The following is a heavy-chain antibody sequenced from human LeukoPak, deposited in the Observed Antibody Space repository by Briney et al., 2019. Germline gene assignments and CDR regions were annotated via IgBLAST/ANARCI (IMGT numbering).Heavy chain of an antibody. V-gene: IGHV4-39*07. CDR2: IYYSGST. D-gene: IGHD5-18*01. CDR3: ARGGYSYGLGVLDY. J-gene: IGHJ4*02. Sequence: SETLSLTCTVSGGSISSSRYYWGWIRQPPGKGLEWIGSIYYSGSTYYNPSLKSRVTISVDTSKNQFSLKLSSVTAADTAVYYCARGGYSYGLGVLDYWGQGTLVTVSS. CDR1: GGSISSSRYY.